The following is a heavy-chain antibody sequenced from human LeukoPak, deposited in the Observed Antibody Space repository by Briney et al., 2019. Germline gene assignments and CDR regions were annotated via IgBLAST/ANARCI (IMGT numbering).Heavy chain of an antibody. J-gene: IGHJ3*02. D-gene: IGHD6-6*01. CDR3: ARDLTSSRENAFDI. CDR1: GYTFTGYY. Sequence: GASVKVSCKASGYTFTGYYMHWVRQAPGQGLEWMGWINSNNGGTNYTQKFEGRVTMTRDTSISVAYMELSRLTSDDTAVYYCARDLTSSRENAFDIWGQGAMVTVSS. V-gene: IGHV1-2*02. CDR2: INSNNGGT.